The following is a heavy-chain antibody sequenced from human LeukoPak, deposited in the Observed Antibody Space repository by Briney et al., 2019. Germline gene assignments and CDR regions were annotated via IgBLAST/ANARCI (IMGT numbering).Heavy chain of an antibody. D-gene: IGHD7-27*01. CDR1: GGSISSGSYY. V-gene: IGHV4-61*02. Sequence: PSETLSLTCTVSGGSISSGSYYWDWIRQPAGKGLEWIGRIYTSGSTNYNPSLKSRVTMSVDTSKNQFSLKLSSVTAADTAVYHCASGPTTGYYYYMDVWGKGTTVTVSS. J-gene: IGHJ6*03. CDR3: ASGPTTGYYYYMDV. CDR2: IYTSGST.